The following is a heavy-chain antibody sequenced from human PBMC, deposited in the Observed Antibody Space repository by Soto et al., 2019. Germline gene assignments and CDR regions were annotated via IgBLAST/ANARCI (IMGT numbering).Heavy chain of an antibody. CDR1: GYTFTSYA. CDR3: AITTQKYYFDSSGYYSDAFDI. V-gene: IGHV1-3*01. Sequence: ASVKVSCKASGYTFTSYAMHWVRQAPGQRLERMGWINAGNGNTKYSQKFQGRVTITRDTSASTAYMELSSLRSEDTAVYYCAITTQKYYFDSSGYYSDAFDIWGQGTMVPVSS. CDR2: INAGNGNT. D-gene: IGHD3-22*01. J-gene: IGHJ3*02.